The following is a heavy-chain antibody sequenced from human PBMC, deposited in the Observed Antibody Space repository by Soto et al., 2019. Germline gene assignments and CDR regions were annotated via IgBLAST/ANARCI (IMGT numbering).Heavy chain of an antibody. CDR1: GGSISSYY. Sequence: SETLSLTCTVSGGSISSYYWSWIRQPPGKGLEWIGYIYYSGSTNYNPSLKSRVTISVDTSKNQFSLKLSSVTAADTAVYYCARGTGYSYGLNYYGMDVWGQGTTVTVSS. D-gene: IGHD5-18*01. J-gene: IGHJ6*02. V-gene: IGHV4-59*01. CDR3: ARGTGYSYGLNYYGMDV. CDR2: IYYSGST.